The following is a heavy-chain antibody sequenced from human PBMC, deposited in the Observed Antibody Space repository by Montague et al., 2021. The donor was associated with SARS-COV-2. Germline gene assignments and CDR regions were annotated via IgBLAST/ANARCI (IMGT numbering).Heavy chain of an antibody. D-gene: IGHD2-15*01. Sequence: SETLSLTCTVSGASITSSNWWNWVRQPPGKGLEWIGQIYHSGSTNYNPSLKSRLTLSLDKSKNQFSLNLGSVTAADTAVYYCARQIQQVVLSPAKLTNWFDPWGLGTLVTVAS. V-gene: IGHV4-4*02. CDR1: GASITSSNW. CDR3: ARQIQQVVLSPAKLTNWFDP. CDR2: IYHSGST. J-gene: IGHJ5*02.